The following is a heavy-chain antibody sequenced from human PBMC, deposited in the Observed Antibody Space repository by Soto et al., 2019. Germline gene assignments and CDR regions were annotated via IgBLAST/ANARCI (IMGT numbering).Heavy chain of an antibody. CDR2: INHSGST. CDR3: ARGRGHASSSSIYYGMDG. CDR1: GGSFSGYY. V-gene: IGHV4-34*01. D-gene: IGHD6-6*01. J-gene: IGHJ6*02. Sequence: SDTLSLTCAFYGGSFSGYYWSWIRQPPGKGLEWIGEINHSGSTNYNPSLKSRVTISVDTSKNQFSLKLSSVTAADTAVYYCARGRGHASSSSIYYGMDGWGQGTKVTVSS.